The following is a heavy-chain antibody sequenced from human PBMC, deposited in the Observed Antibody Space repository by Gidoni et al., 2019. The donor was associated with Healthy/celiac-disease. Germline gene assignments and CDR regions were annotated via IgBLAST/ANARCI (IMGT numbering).Heavy chain of an antibody. Sequence: QVQLQESGPGLVKPSETLSLTCTVSGGSISSYYWSWIRQPPGKGLEGIGYIYYSGGTNYNPSLKGRVTISVDTSKNQFSLKLSSVTAADTAVYYCARAPGVQLWSTYYYYYGMDVWGQGTTVTVSS. CDR2: IYYSGGT. V-gene: IGHV4-59*01. CDR3: ARAPGVQLWSTYYYYYGMDV. J-gene: IGHJ6*02. D-gene: IGHD5-18*01. CDR1: GGSISSYY.